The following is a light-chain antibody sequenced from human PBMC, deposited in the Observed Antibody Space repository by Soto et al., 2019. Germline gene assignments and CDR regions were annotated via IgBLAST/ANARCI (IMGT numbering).Light chain of an antibody. CDR1: QTISSW. CDR3: QHDNIYSEA. CDR2: KAS. Sequence: DIQITQSPSTLSGSVGDGVTITCRASQTISSWLAWYQQKPGKAPKLLIYKASTLKSGVPSRFSGSGSGTEFTLTISSLQPDDFAPYYCQHDNIYSEAFGQGTKVDIK. V-gene: IGKV1-5*03. J-gene: IGKJ1*01.